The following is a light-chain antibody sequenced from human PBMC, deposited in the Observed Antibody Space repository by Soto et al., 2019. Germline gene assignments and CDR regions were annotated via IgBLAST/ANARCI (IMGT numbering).Light chain of an antibody. CDR3: QSYDSSLNSRV. Sequence: QSALTQPPSVSGAPGQRVTMSCTGSSSNVGAGYDVLWYQHLPGTAPKLLIYANNNRPSGVPDRFSGSKSGTSASLAISGLQAEDEADYYCQSYDSSLNSRVFGGGTKLTVL. CDR2: ANN. CDR1: SSNVGAGYD. J-gene: IGLJ2*01. V-gene: IGLV1-40*01.